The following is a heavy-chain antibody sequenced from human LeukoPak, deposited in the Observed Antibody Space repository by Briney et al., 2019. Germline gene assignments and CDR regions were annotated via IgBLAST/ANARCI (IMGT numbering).Heavy chain of an antibody. CDR1: GFTLSSYN. D-gene: IGHD6-19*01. J-gene: IGHJ4*02. CDR2: ISSSGSYI. Sequence: GGSLRLSCAASGFTLSSYNMNWVRQAPGKGLEWVSSISSSGSYIYYADSVKGRFTISRDNAKNSVYLQMNSLRAEDTAVYYCAKKGYSFGWRDTYYFDYWGQGTLVTVSS. V-gene: IGHV3-21*06. CDR3: AKKGYSFGWRDTYYFDY.